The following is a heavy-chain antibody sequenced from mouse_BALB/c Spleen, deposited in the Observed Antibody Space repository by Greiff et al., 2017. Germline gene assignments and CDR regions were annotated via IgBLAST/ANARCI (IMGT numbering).Heavy chain of an antibody. D-gene: IGHD2-14*01. Sequence: EVKLVESGGGLVQPGGSMKLSCVASGFTFSSYWMSWVRQSPEKGLEWVAYISSGSSTIYYADTVKGRFTISRDNPKNTLFLQMTSLRSEDTAMYYCARDRYDAMDYWGQGTSVTVSS. CDR3: ARDRYDAMDY. CDR1: GFTFSSYW. J-gene: IGHJ4*01. V-gene: IGHV5-17*02. CDR2: ISSGSSTI.